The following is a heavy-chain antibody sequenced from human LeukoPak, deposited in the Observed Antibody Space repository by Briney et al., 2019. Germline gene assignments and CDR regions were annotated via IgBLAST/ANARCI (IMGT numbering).Heavy chain of an antibody. CDR3: ARATRGWFDP. V-gene: IGHV4-39*07. CDR2: IYYSGST. CDR1: GGSISSSSYY. J-gene: IGHJ5*02. Sequence: SETLSLTCTVSGGSISSSSYYWGWIRRPPGKGLEWIGSIYYSGSTYYNPSLKSRVTISVDTSKNQFSLKLSSVTAADTAVYYCARATRGWFDPWGQGTLVTVSS.